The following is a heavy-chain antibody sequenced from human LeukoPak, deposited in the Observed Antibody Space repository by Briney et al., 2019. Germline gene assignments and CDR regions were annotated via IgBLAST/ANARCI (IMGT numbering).Heavy chain of an antibody. CDR2: IYSGGTT. V-gene: IGHV3-66*02. CDR1: GFTVSSNY. Sequence: PGGSLRLSCAASGFTVSSNYMSWVRQAPGKGLEWVSVIYSGGTTYYVDSVKGRFTISRDNSKNTLYLQINSMRPADTAVYYCAREVSPRTYHYYYYMDVWGKGTTVTVSS. D-gene: IGHD1-7*01. CDR3: AREVSPRTYHYYYYMDV. J-gene: IGHJ6*03.